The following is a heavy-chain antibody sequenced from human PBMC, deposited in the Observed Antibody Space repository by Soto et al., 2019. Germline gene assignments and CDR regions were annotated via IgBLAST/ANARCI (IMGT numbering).Heavy chain of an antibody. Sequence: GGSLRLSCAASGFTFSSYGMHWVRQAPGKGLEWVAVISYDGSNKYYADSVKGRFTISRDNSKNTLYLQMNSLRAEDTAVYYCAKVKGGPPVGYYDILTGFPKLYGMDVWGQGTTVTVSS. CDR2: ISYDGSNK. D-gene: IGHD3-9*01. V-gene: IGHV3-30*18. CDR1: GFTFSSYG. CDR3: AKVKGGPPVGYYDILTGFPKLYGMDV. J-gene: IGHJ6*02.